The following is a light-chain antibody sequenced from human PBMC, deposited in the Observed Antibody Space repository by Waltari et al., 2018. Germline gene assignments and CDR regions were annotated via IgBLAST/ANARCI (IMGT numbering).Light chain of an antibody. CDR1: QSISSW. CDR2: KTS. J-gene: IGKJ1*01. Sequence: ITCRASQSISSWLAWYQQKPGKAPNLLIYKTSTLESGVPSRFSGSGSGTEFTLTIDSLQPDDFATYYCQQYNSYRSFGQGTKVEIK. V-gene: IGKV1-5*03. CDR3: QQYNSYRS.